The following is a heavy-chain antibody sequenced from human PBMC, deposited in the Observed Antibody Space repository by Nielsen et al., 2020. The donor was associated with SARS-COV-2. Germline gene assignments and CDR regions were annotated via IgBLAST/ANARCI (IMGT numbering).Heavy chain of an antibody. CDR2: INAGNGNT. J-gene: IGHJ3*02. CDR1: GYTFTSYA. CDR3: ARACSGGYIAEAFDI. Sequence: ASVKVSCKASGYTFTSYAMHWVRQAPGQRLEWMGWINAGNGNTKYSQKFQGRVTITRDTSASTAYMELSSLRSEDTAVYYCARACSGGYIAEAFDIWGQGTMVTVSS. V-gene: IGHV1-3*01. D-gene: IGHD2-15*01.